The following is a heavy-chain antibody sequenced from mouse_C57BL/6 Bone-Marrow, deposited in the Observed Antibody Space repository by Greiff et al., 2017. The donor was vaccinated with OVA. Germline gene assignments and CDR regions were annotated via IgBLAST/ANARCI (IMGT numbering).Heavy chain of an antibody. CDR1: GYTFTSYW. V-gene: IGHV1-5*01. D-gene: IGHD1-1*01. CDR2: IYPGNSDT. J-gene: IGHJ1*03. Sequence: EVKVVESGTVLARPGASVKMSCKTSGYTFTSYWMHWVKQRPGQGLEWIGAIYPGNSDTSYNQQFKGKAKLTAVTSDSTAYMELSSLTNEDSAVYYCTRRDYGSSYRGYWYFDVWGTGTTVTVSS. CDR3: TRRDYGSSYRGYWYFDV.